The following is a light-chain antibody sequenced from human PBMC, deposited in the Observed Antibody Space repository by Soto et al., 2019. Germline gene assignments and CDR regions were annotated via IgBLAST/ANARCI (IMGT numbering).Light chain of an antibody. J-gene: IGLJ3*02. V-gene: IGLV2-23*01. Sequence: QSALTQPASVSGSPGQSITISCTGTSSDVGSYNLVSWYQQHPGKAPKLMIYEDSKRPSGVSNRFSGSKSGNTASLTISGLQAEDEADYYCCSYAGSPHWVFGGGTKLTVL. CDR1: SSDVGSYNL. CDR3: CSYAGSPHWV. CDR2: EDS.